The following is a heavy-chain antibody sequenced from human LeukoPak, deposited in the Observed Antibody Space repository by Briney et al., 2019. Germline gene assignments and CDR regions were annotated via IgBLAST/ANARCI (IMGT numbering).Heavy chain of an antibody. Sequence: ASVKVSCKASGYTFTSYGISWVRQAPGQGLEWMGWISAYNGNTNYAQKLQGRVTMTTDTSTSTAYMELRSLRSDDTAVYYCARASWAGTFLIENWFDPWGQGTLVTVSS. V-gene: IGHV1-18*01. CDR3: ARASWAGTFLIENWFDP. J-gene: IGHJ5*02. CDR2: ISAYNGNT. CDR1: GYTFTSYG. D-gene: IGHD1-7*01.